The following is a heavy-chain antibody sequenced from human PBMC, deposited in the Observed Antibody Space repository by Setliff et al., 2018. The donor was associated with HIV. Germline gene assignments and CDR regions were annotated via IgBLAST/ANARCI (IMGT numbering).Heavy chain of an antibody. CDR1: GFTFSTYS. CDR2: ISGTSGTM. CDR3: ARDPRASYLSYYYYHYLDV. Sequence: GGSLRLSCAASGFTFSTYSMNWVRQAPGKGLERVSYISGTSGTMYYADSVKGRFTISRDNAKNSLFLQMNSLTAEDTAVYYCARDPRASYLSYYYYHYLDVWGKGTTVTV. J-gene: IGHJ6*03. V-gene: IGHV3-48*01. D-gene: IGHD3-16*02.